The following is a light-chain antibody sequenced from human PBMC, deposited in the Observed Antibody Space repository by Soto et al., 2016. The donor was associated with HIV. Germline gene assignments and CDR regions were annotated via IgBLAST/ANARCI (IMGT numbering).Light chain of an antibody. CDR1: QSISTY. Sequence: IQMTQSPSSLSPSVGDRVTITCRASQSISTYLNWYQQKPGKAPNLLIYGASTLQSGVPSRFSGSGSGTDFTLTISSLQPEDFATYSCRQSYSTPYTFGQETKLEIK. CDR2: GAS. V-gene: IGKV1-39*01. J-gene: IGKJ2*01. CDR3: RQSYSTPYT.